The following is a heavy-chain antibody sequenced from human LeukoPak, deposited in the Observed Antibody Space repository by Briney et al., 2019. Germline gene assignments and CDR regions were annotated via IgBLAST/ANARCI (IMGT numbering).Heavy chain of an antibody. J-gene: IGHJ4*02. CDR2: IIPVLGLT. V-gene: IGHV1-69*04. CDR3: AGGSGSRNYAMGR. Sequence: GASVKVSCKAPEGTLSSYALNWVRQAPGQGLEWKGRIIPVLGLTNYAQKFQDRLSIVADKATSTAYMELTDLTSADTAVYFCAGGSGSRNYAMGRWGQGTLVTVSS. CDR1: EGTLSSYA. D-gene: IGHD3-10*01.